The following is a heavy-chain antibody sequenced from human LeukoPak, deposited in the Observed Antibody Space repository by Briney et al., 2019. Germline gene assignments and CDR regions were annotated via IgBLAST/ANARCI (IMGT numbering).Heavy chain of an antibody. V-gene: IGHV3-23*01. CDR3: ATRGPQQVLTCDY. J-gene: IGHJ4*02. CDR2: LTSRGRI. D-gene: IGHD1-14*01. CDR1: GLTLSRHG. Sequence: PGESLTLSCAVSGLTLSRHGMTWVCQAQPQGMEWGSTLTSRGRIYHEDSVNVRFSISRDNSKNTLYLQINSLRAEDTVVYYCATRGPQQVLTCDYWCRGTLVTVSS.